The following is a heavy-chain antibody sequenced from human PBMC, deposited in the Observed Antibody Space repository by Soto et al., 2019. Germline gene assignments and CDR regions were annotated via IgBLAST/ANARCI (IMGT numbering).Heavy chain of an antibody. D-gene: IGHD4-17*01. CDR1: GASVTDYF. V-gene: IGHV4-59*08. J-gene: IGHJ4*02. CDR2: VSYSGSF. CDR3: TRLRYGGAFDY. Sequence: SETLSLTCTVSGASVTDYFWNWVRRHPGKTLEYIGYVSYSGSFNYNSSLKNRVTILLDTSKNQFSLKLSSVTAADTAAYYCTRLRYGGAFDYWGQGTLVTVSS.